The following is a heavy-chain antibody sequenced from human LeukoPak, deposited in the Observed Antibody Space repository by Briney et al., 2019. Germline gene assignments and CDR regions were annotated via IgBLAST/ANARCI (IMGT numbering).Heavy chain of an antibody. Sequence: ASVKVSCKASGGTFSSYAISWVRQAPGQGLEWMGGIIPIFGTANYAQKFQGRVTITADESTSTAYMELSSLRSEDTAVYYCASHSERFLEWLPRLTYYYYYMDVWGKGTTVTVSS. V-gene: IGHV1-69*13. CDR3: ASHSERFLEWLPRLTYYYYYMDV. CDR2: IIPIFGTA. D-gene: IGHD3-3*01. J-gene: IGHJ6*03. CDR1: GGTFSSYA.